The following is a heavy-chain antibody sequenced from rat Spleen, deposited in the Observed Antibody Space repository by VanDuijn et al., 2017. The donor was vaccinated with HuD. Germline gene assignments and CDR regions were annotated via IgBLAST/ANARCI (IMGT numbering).Heavy chain of an antibody. CDR1: GFTFSDYN. Sequence: EVQLVESGGGLVQPGRSLKLSCAAPGFTFSDYNMAWVRQAPTKGMEWVASISTGGGNTNYRDSVTGRFTISRDNAKSTLYLQMDSLRAEETVTYYCAKDHGLTGGEYFDCWGQGVMVTVSS. CDR3: AKDHGLTGGEYFDC. J-gene: IGHJ2*01. V-gene: IGHV5S11*01. CDR2: ISTGGGNT. D-gene: IGHD5-1*01.